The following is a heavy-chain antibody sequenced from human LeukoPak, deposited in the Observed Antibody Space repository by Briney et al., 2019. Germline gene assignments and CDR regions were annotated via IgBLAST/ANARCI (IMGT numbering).Heavy chain of an antibody. J-gene: IGHJ4*02. CDR3: YGQFDY. D-gene: IGHD1-7*01. CDR2: IRGSGGTT. CDR1: GFTFSNYA. Sequence: GGSLRLSCAASGFTFSNYAMSWVRQAPGKGLEWVSAIRGSGGTTYYADSVKGRFTISRDNSKNTLYLQMNSLRAEDTAVYWNYGQFDYWGQGTLVIVSS. V-gene: IGHV3-23*01.